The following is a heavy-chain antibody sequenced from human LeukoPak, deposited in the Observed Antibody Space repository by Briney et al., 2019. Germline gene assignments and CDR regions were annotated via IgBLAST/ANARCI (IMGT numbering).Heavy chain of an antibody. V-gene: IGHV3-21*01. CDR3: ARDYSGAGDYYFDY. Sequence: GGSLRLSCAASGFTFSSYSMNWVRQAPGKGLEWVSSISSSSSYIYYADSVKGRFTISKDNAKNSLYLQMNSLRAEDTAVYYCARDYSGAGDYYFDYWGQGTLVTVSS. CDR1: GFTFSSYS. CDR2: ISSSSSYI. J-gene: IGHJ4*02. D-gene: IGHD3-10*01.